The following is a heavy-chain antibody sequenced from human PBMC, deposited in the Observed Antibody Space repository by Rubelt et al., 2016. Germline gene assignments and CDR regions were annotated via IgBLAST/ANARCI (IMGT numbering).Heavy chain of an antibody. CDR2: IYYSGST. D-gene: IGHD3-10*01. V-gene: IGHV4-59*12. CDR3: ASTYGSGSYTPFDY. Sequence: EWIGYIYYSGSTNYNPSLKSRVTISVDTSKNQFSLKLSSVTAADTAVYYCASTYGSGSYTPFDYWGQGTLVTVSS. J-gene: IGHJ4*02.